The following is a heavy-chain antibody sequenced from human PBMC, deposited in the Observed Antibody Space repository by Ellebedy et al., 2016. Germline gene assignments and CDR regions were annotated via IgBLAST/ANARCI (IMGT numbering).Heavy chain of an antibody. CDR2: IYNSGGNT. CDR3: ARGPYTIRSMISRGGFDY. D-gene: IGHD2-8*01. J-gene: IGHJ4*02. CDR1: GGSISSYY. Sequence: SETLSLTCTVSGGSISSYYWSWIRQPPGKGLEWIGYIYNSGGNTNYNPSLKSRVTISVDTSKNQFSLKLSSVTAADTAVYYCARGPYTIRSMISRGGFDYWGQGTLVTVSS. V-gene: IGHV4-59*12.